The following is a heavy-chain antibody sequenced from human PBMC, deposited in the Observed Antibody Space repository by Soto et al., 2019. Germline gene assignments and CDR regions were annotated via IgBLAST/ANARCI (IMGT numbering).Heavy chain of an antibody. J-gene: IGHJ5*02. CDR2: ISYDGSNR. CDR1: RFTFSNYA. V-gene: IGHV3-30-3*01. D-gene: IGHD6-19*01. CDR3: ASDRGYSSGTDPRGFDP. Sequence: QVQLVESGGGVVQPGKSLRLSCAASRFTFSNYAMHWVRQSPGTGLEWVALISYDGSNRYYAESVKGRFTISRENSTNTLYLQMNSLRAEDTAVYYCASDRGYSSGTDPRGFDPWGQGTLVTVSS.